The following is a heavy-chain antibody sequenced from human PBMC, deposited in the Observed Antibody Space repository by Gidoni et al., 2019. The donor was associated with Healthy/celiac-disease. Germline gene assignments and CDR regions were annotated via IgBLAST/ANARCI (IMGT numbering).Heavy chain of an antibody. CDR1: GGSLSSGASY. CDR2: IYYSGST. D-gene: IGHD1-1*01. V-gene: IGHV4-30-4*01. Sequence: QLQESGPGLVKPSQTLSLTRPVSGGSLSSGASYWRWIRQPPGKGLEWIGYIYYSGSTYYNPSLKSRVTISVDTSKNQFSLKLSSVTAADTAVYYCARDQLERRPPYYYYGMDVWGQGTTVTVSS. J-gene: IGHJ6*02. CDR3: ARDQLERRPPYYYYGMDV.